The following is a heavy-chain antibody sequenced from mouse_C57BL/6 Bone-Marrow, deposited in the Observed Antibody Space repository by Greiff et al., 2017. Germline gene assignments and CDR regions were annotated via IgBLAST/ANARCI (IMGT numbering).Heavy chain of an antibody. V-gene: IGHV1-61*01. D-gene: IGHD1-1*01. J-gene: IGHJ4*01. CDR3: ARSYYEDYYAMDY. CDR1: GYTFTSYW. CDR2: IYPSDSET. Sequence: QVQLKQPGAELVRPGSSVKLSCKASGYTFTSYWMDWVKQRPGQGLEWIGNIYPSDSETHYNQKFKDKATLTVDKSSSTAYMQLSSLTSEDSAVYYCARSYYEDYYAMDYWGQGTSVTVSS.